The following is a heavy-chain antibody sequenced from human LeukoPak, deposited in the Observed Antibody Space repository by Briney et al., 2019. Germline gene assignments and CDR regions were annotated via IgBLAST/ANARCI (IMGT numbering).Heavy chain of an antibody. CDR3: ARDVTDTAMATDY. CDR2: IYYSGST. Sequence: SQTLSLTCTVSGGSIRSGSYLWSWIRQHPGKGLEWIGYIYYSGSTYYNPSLKSRVTISVDTSKNQFSLRLSSVTAADTAVYYCARDVTDTAMATDYWGQGTLVTVSS. CDR1: GGSIRSGSYL. J-gene: IGHJ4*02. D-gene: IGHD5-18*01. V-gene: IGHV4-31*03.